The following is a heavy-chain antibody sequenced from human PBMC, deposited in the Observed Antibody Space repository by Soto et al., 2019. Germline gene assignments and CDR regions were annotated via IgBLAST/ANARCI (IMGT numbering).Heavy chain of an antibody. Sequence: GGSLRLSCAASGFTFSSYWMHWVRQAPGKGLVWVSRINSDGSSTSYADSVKGRFTISRDNAKNTLYLQMNSLRAEDTAVYYCAGTMVRGVIMPDYWGQGTLVTVSS. CDR3: AGTMVRGVIMPDY. CDR2: INSDGSST. J-gene: IGHJ4*02. D-gene: IGHD3-10*01. CDR1: GFTFSSYW. V-gene: IGHV3-74*01.